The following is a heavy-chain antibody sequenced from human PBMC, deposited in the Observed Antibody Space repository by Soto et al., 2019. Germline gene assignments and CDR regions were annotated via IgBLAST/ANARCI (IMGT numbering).Heavy chain of an antibody. CDR2: IWYDGSNK. CDR3: ARDRYDILTGGNYYYGMDV. D-gene: IGHD3-9*01. V-gene: IGHV3-33*01. J-gene: IGHJ6*02. CDR1: GFTFSSYG. Sequence: QVQLVESGGGVVQPGRSLRLSCAASGFTFSSYGMHWVRQAPGKGLEWVAVIWYDGSNKYYADSVKGRFTISRDNSKNTLYLQMNSLRAEDTAVYYCARDRYDILTGGNYYYGMDVWGQGTTVTVSS.